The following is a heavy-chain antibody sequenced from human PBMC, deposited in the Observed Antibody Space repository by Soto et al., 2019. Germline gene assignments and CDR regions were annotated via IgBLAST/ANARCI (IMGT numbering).Heavy chain of an antibody. D-gene: IGHD5-12*01. J-gene: IGHJ6*02. V-gene: IGHV3-30-3*01. CDR2: ISFDGNNQ. Sequence: LRLSCEASGFTFSRNAMHWVRQAPGKGLEWVAVISFDGNNQYYTDSVKGRFTISRDNSKNTLDLQMNSLRREDTAVYYCARDREYSGFYYGMDVWGQGTTVTVSS. CDR3: ARDREYSGFYYGMDV. CDR1: GFTFSRNA.